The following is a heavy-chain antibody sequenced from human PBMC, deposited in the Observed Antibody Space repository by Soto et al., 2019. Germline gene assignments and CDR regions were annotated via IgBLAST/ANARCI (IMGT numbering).Heavy chain of an antibody. CDR1: GGTFSSYV. V-gene: IGHV1-69*06. Sequence: ASVTVSCKASGGTFSSYVISWVRQAPGKGLEWMGGIIPIFGTANYAQKFQGRVTITADKSTSTAYMELSSLRSEDTAVYYCARAPRVLRFLEWSYGMDVWGQGTTVTVSS. J-gene: IGHJ6*02. CDR3: ARAPRVLRFLEWSYGMDV. D-gene: IGHD3-3*01. CDR2: IIPIFGTA.